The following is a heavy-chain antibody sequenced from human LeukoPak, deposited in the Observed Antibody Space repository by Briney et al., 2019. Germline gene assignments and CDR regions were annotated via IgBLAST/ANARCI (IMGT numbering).Heavy chain of an antibody. D-gene: IGHD6-13*01. Sequence: SETLSLTCTVSGGSISSSSYYWGWIRQPPGKGLEWIGEINHSGSTNYNPSLKGRVTISVDTSKNQFSLKLSSVTAADTAVYYCARLLRPGIAAASYYYYYYYYMDVWGKGTTVTISS. CDR2: INHSGST. V-gene: IGHV4-39*07. CDR3: ARLLRPGIAAASYYYYYYYYMDV. J-gene: IGHJ6*03. CDR1: GGSISSSSYY.